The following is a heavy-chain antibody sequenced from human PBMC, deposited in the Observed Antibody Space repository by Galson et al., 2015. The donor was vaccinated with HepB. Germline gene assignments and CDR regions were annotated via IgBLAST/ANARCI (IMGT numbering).Heavy chain of an antibody. J-gene: IGHJ4*02. Sequence: SLRLSCAVSGFTFSSYGMHWVRQAPGKGLEWVAAIQYDGSKTYYADSVKARFTISRDDSEDTLYLQMSSLRAEDTAVYYCARDDCGRPSCFAYWGQGTLVTVST. V-gene: IGHV3-33*05. CDR1: GFTFSSYG. D-gene: IGHD2-21*01. CDR2: IQYDGSKT. CDR3: ARDDCGRPSCFAY.